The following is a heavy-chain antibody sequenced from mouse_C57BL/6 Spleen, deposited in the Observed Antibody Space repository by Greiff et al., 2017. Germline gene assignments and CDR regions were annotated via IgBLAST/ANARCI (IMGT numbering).Heavy chain of an antibody. CDR2: IYPGDGDT. Sequence: VQLQQSGPELVKPGASVKISCKASGYAFSSSWMNWVKQRPGKGLEWIGRIYPGDGDTNYNGKFKGKATLTADKSSSTAYMQLSSLTSEDSAVYFCAREEFITTVVAPYYYAMDYWGQGTSVTVSS. V-gene: IGHV1-82*01. D-gene: IGHD1-1*01. CDR1: GYAFSSSW. CDR3: AREEFITTVVAPYYYAMDY. J-gene: IGHJ4*01.